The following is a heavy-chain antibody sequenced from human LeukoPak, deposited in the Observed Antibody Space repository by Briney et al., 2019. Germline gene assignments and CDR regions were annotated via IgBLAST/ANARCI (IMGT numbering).Heavy chain of an antibody. Sequence: GGSLRLSCAASGFTFSSYWMSWIRQAPGKGLEWLSYISKNGKTIYYADSVKGRFTISRDNARKSVYLQMNSLRAKDTAVYYCATTGLLGDIPWGQGTLVTVSS. J-gene: IGHJ5*02. CDR1: GFTFSSYW. V-gene: IGHV3-11*01. D-gene: IGHD2-21*01. CDR2: ISKNGKTI. CDR3: ATTGLLGDIP.